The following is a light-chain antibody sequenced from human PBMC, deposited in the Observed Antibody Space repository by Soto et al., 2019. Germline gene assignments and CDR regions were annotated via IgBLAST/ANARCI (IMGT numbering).Light chain of an antibody. Sequence: EIVMTQSPATLSVSPGGRATLSCRASQSVSSNLAWYQQKPGQAPRLLIYGASTRATGFPARFSGSGSGTEFTLTISSLQSEDFAVYYCQQYGSSPPTFGQGTKVDIK. CDR3: QQYGSSPPT. V-gene: IGKV3-15*01. J-gene: IGKJ1*01. CDR1: QSVSSN. CDR2: GAS.